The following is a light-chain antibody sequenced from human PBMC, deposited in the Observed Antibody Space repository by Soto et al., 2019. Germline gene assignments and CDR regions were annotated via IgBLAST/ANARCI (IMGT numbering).Light chain of an antibody. Sequence: EIVMTQSPATLSVSPGERATLSCRASQRVGSNLAWYQQKPGQAPRLLLYGASTRATAIPARFSGSGSGKEFTLTISSLQSEDFAVYYCQQYDNWPPFTFGPGTKVDV. CDR2: GAS. CDR3: QQYDNWPPFT. CDR1: QRVGSN. V-gene: IGKV3-15*01. J-gene: IGKJ3*01.